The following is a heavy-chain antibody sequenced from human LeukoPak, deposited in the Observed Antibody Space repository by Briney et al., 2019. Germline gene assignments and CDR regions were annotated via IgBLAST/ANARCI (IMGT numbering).Heavy chain of an antibody. CDR3: ARAPKGWIVTAISFDY. CDR2: ISERGGRT. D-gene: IGHD5-12*01. J-gene: IGHJ4*02. Sequence: GGSLRLSCVVSGITLSNYGMSWVRQAPGKGLEGVSGISERGGRTNYADSVKGRFIISRDTSKNTVYLQMNSLRAEDTAVYYCARAPKGWIVTAISFDYWGQGTLVTVSS. CDR1: GITLSNYG. V-gene: IGHV3-23*01.